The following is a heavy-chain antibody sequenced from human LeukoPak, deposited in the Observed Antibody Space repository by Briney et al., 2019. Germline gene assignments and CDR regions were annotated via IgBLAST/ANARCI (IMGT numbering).Heavy chain of an antibody. CDR3: ARGPYSSGWYDY. CDR2: INHSGGT. D-gene: IGHD6-19*01. CDR1: GGSFSGYY. Sequence: SETLSLTCAVYGGSFSGYYWSWIRQPPGKGLEWIGEINHSGGTNYNPSLKSRVTISVDTSKNQFSLKLSSVTAADTAVYYCARGPYSSGWYDYWGQGTLVTVSS. V-gene: IGHV4-34*01. J-gene: IGHJ4*02.